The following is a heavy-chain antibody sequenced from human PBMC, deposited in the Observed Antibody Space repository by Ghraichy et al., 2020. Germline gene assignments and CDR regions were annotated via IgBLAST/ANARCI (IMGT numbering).Heavy chain of an antibody. Sequence: GESLNISCKGSGYSFTDYWIGWVRQMPGKGLEWMGIIYPGDSDTRYSPSFQGQVTISADKSINTAYLQWSSLKASDTAMYYCARHVGSGPSQQGAAYWGQGTLVIVSS. D-gene: IGHD3-3*01. CDR2: IYPGDSDT. V-gene: IGHV5-51*01. J-gene: IGHJ4*02. CDR3: ARHVGSGPSQQGAAY. CDR1: GYSFTDYW.